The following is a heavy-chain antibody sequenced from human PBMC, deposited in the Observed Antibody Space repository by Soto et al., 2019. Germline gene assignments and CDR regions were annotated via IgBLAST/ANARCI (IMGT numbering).Heavy chain of an antibody. CDR1: GYPFSDYY. Sequence: VSLKVSCNASGYPFSDYYMHWVRQAPGRRPEWRGFVDPNNGDTHYVQKFQGRVKMTTDMSISTGYMELTRLASDDTALYYCTRRPMWRPPLLKDYGMYXWGQVTTVPVS. V-gene: IGHV1-2*02. CDR2: VDPNNGDT. J-gene: IGHJ6*02. D-gene: IGHD2-15*01. CDR3: TRRPMWRPPLLKDYGMYX.